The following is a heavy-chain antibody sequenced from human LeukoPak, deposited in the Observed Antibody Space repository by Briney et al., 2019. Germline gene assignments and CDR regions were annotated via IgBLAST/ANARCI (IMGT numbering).Heavy chain of an antibody. CDR1: GFTFSSYA. CDR3: AKHILRYFDRSGFDY. Sequence: GGSLRLSCAASGFTFSSYAMSWVRQAPGKGLEWVSAISGSGGSTYYADSVKGRFTISRDNSKNTLYLQMNSLRAEDTAVYYCAKHILRYFDRSGFDYWGQGTLVTVSS. J-gene: IGHJ4*02. CDR2: ISGSGGST. V-gene: IGHV3-23*01. D-gene: IGHD3-9*01.